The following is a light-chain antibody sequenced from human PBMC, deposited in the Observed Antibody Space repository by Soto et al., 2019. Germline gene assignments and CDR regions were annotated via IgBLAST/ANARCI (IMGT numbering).Light chain of an antibody. J-gene: IGKJ5*01. CDR1: QTISSH. Sequence: IQMTHSPSSLSSSVGDRVIITCRASQTISSHLNWYQQKPGKAPNLLVYAASSLQSGVTSRFTGSGSDTDFTLTISGLQPEAFASYFCQESYTTPITFGQGTRLEIK. CDR2: AAS. V-gene: IGKV1-39*01. CDR3: QESYTTPIT.